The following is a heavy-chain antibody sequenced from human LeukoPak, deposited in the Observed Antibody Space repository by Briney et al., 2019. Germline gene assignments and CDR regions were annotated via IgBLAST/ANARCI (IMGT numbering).Heavy chain of an antibody. CDR1: GFTVSSNS. CDR2: ISGRGGST. CDR3: AKGGSSSWDYFDY. V-gene: IGHV3-23*01. Sequence: PGGSLRLSCTVSGFTVSSNSMSWVRQAPGKGLEWVSAISGRGGSTYYADSVKGRFTISRDNSKNTLYLQMSSLRAEDTAVYYCAKGGSSSWDYFDYWGQGTLVTVSS. J-gene: IGHJ4*02. D-gene: IGHD6-13*01.